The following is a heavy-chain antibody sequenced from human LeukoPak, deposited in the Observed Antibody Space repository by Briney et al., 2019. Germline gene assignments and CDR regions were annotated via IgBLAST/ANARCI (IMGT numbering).Heavy chain of an antibody. CDR2: IDWDDDK. J-gene: IGHJ3*02. CDR1: GFSLSTSGMC. CDR3: AHDGYSYGPRGDAFDI. D-gene: IGHD5-18*01. V-gene: IGHV2-70*12. Sequence: ASGPTLVKPTQTLTLTCTFSGFSLSTSGMCVGWIRQPPGKALEWLARIDWDDDKYYSTSLKTRLTISKDTSKNQVVLTMTNMDPVDTATYYCAHDGYSYGPRGDAFDIWGQGTMVTVSS.